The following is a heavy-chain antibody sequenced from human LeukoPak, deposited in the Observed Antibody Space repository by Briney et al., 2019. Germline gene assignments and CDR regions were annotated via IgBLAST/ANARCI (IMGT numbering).Heavy chain of an antibody. CDR2: VYSSGST. CDR3: ARARSETTETPSSYWYFDL. CDR1: GGSISSSTYY. J-gene: IGHJ2*01. D-gene: IGHD1-1*01. V-gene: IGHV4-39*01. Sequence: PSETLSLTCSVSGGSISSSTYYWGWIRQPPGKGPEWIGSVYSSGSTYYNSSLKSRVTISADTSKNQFSLKLSSVTAADTAVYYCARARSETTETPSSYWYFDLWGRGTLVTVSS.